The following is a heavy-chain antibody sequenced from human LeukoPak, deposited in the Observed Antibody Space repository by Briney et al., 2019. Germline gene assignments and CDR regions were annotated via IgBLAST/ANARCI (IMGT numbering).Heavy chain of an antibody. CDR1: GFTFTNAW. Sequence: PGGSLRLSRAASGFTFTNAWMSWVRQAPGKGLEWVGRIKSKGDGETTDYAAPVKGRFTMSRDDSKATLYLQMNSLKTEDTAVYFCTTDLGITMIRGVIVFWGQGTLVTVSS. CDR3: TTDLGITMIRGVIVF. V-gene: IGHV3-15*01. CDR2: IKSKGDGETT. D-gene: IGHD3-10*01. J-gene: IGHJ4*02.